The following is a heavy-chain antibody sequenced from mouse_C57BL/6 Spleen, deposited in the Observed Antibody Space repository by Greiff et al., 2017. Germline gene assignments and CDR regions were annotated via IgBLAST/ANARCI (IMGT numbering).Heavy chain of an antibody. CDR3: ATYDYDGAWFAY. CDR1: GYTFTTYP. D-gene: IGHD2-4*01. Sequence: VKLMESGAELVKPGASVKMSCKASGYTFTTYPIEWRKQNHGKSLEWIGNFHPYNDDTKYNEKFKGKATLTVEKSSSTFSFELSRLTSDDPAVYYCATYDYDGAWFAYWGQGTLVTVSA. CDR2: FHPYNDDT. V-gene: IGHV1-47*01. J-gene: IGHJ3*01.